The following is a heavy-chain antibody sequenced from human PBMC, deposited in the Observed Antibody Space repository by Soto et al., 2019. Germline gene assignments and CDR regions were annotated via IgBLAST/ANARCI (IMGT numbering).Heavy chain of an antibody. J-gene: IGHJ4*02. Sequence: QVQLVQSGAELKKPGASAKVSCKASGYTFTTYGISWVRQAPGQGLEWMGWISTYNGKPKYAEKVQGRVTMTTDTSTATAYMELRSLRSDDTAVYYCARGLAGRSGVSDFWGQGTLVTVSS. CDR3: ARGLAGRSGVSDF. CDR2: ISTYNGKP. D-gene: IGHD6-6*01. V-gene: IGHV1-18*01. CDR1: GYTFTTYG.